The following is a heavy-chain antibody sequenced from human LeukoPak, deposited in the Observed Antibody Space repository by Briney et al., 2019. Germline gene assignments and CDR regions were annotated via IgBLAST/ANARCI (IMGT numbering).Heavy chain of an antibody. J-gene: IGHJ4*02. D-gene: IGHD4-11*01. CDR2: IHSDGST. CDR3: ARGIRQYAKSYFDY. Sequence: PGGSLRLSCAASGFTVSSNYISWVRQAPGKGLEWVSVIHSDGSTYYADSVKDRFTISRDNSRNTLYLQMNSLRAEDTAVYYCARGIRQYAKSYFDYWGQGTLVTVSS. V-gene: IGHV3-66*01. CDR1: GFTVSSNY.